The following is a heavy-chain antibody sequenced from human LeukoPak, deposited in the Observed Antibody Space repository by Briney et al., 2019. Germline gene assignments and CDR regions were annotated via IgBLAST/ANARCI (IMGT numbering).Heavy chain of an antibody. D-gene: IGHD2-21*02. CDR2: DSYSGRA. J-gene: IGHJ4*02. CDR1: GGSINSNSYY. CDR3: ARLGTVTAYFDH. Sequence: LETLSLTCNVSGGSINSNSYYWGWIRQPPGRGPEWIGDDSYSGRAFYTPSFKSRATISIDAYKNHFSLQLTSVTAADTALYYCARLGTVTAYFDHWGQGTLVLVSS. V-gene: IGHV4-39*02.